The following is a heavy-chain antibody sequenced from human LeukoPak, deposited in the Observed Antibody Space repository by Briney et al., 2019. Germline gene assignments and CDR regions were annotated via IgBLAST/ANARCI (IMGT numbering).Heavy chain of an antibody. D-gene: IGHD6-19*01. CDR3: ARYRSGLRGGTWFDP. CDR1: GYTFTGYY. J-gene: IGHJ5*02. V-gene: IGHV1-2*02. CDR2: INPNSGGT. Sequence: KPGGSVKVSCKASGYTFTGYYMHWGGQAPGQGVEWVGWINPNSGGTNYAQKFQGRVTMTRDTSISTAYMELSRLRSDDTAVYYCARYRSGLRGGTWFDPWGQGTLVTVSS.